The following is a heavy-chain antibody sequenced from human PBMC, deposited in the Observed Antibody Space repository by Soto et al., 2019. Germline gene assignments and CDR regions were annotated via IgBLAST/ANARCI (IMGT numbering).Heavy chain of an antibody. Sequence: GGSLRLSCAASGFTFSSYWMHWVRQAPGKGLVWVSRINSDGSSTSYADSVKGRFTISRDNAKNTLYLQMNSLRAEDTAVYYCARDTTSLYSSGWPSPYYYYYGMDVWGQGTTVTVSS. CDR3: ARDTTSLYSSGWPSPYYYYYGMDV. D-gene: IGHD6-19*01. J-gene: IGHJ6*02. CDR1: GFTFSSYW. CDR2: INSDGSST. V-gene: IGHV3-74*01.